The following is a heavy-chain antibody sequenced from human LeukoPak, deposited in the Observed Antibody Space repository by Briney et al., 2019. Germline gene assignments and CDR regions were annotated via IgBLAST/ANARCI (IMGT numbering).Heavy chain of an antibody. CDR2: ISSSGETI. D-gene: IGHD3-10*01. Sequence: KPGGPLRLSCAASGFTFSDYYMSWIRQAPGKGLEWLSYISSSGETIYYADSVKGRFTISRDNAKNSLYLQLNSLRAEDTAVYDCATPIDAYYYGSGSYRTDSWGQGTPLTVSS. V-gene: IGHV3-11*04. J-gene: IGHJ5*01. CDR3: ATPIDAYYYGSGSYRTDS. CDR1: GFTFSDYY.